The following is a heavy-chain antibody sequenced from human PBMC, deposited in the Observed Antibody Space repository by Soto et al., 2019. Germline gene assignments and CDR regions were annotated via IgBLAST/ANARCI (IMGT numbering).Heavy chain of an antibody. J-gene: IGHJ4*02. Sequence: QVQLQQWGAGLLKPSETLSLTCAVYGGSFSGYYWSWIHQPPGKGLEWLGEINHSGSTNYNPSLRGRVTISVVTSKSQFSLKLSSVTAADRAVYYCASEDFFSGRCFDYWGQGTLVTVSS. CDR3: ASEDFFSGRCFDY. V-gene: IGHV4-34*01. D-gene: IGHD3-3*01. CDR1: GGSFSGYY. CDR2: INHSGST.